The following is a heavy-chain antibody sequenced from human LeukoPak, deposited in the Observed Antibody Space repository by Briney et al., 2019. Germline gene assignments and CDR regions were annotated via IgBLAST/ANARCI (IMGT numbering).Heavy chain of an antibody. Sequence: SETLSLTCTVSGGSISSYYWSWIRQPPGKGLDWIGYTHHGGKTNYNPSLQSRVSISIDSSKNQFSLKLTSVTAADAAVYYCARLSLLERTGSSYYHALDVWGQGTTVTVSS. CDR1: GGSISSYY. CDR3: ARLSLLERTGSSYYHALDV. V-gene: IGHV4-59*01. D-gene: IGHD1-1*01. CDR2: THHGGKT. J-gene: IGHJ6*02.